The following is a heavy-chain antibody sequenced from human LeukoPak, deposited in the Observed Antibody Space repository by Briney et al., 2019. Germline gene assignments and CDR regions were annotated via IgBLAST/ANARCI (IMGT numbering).Heavy chain of an antibody. D-gene: IGHD6-6*01. CDR1: GYTFTTYG. Sequence: ASVKGSCKASGYTFTTYGITWLRQAPGQGLDLIGWISAYNGDTNYAQKLQGRVTMTTDTSTSTAYMELRSLRSDDTAVYYCARDHTAARPNWFDPWGQGTLVTVSS. J-gene: IGHJ5*02. CDR2: ISAYNGDT. CDR3: ARDHTAARPNWFDP. V-gene: IGHV1-18*01.